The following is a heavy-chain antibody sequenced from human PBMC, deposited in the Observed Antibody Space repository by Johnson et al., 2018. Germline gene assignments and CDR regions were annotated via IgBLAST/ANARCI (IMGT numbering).Heavy chain of an antibody. V-gene: IGHV3-30*03. Sequence: QVQLVQSGGGVVQPGRSLRLSCAASGFTFSSYGMHWVRQAPGKGLEWVAVISYDGSNKYYADSVKGRFTISRDNSKNTLYLQMNSLRAGDTAVYYCARDSPGGGWPLDAFDIWGQGTMVTVSS. J-gene: IGHJ3*02. D-gene: IGHD6-19*01. CDR3: ARDSPGGGWPLDAFDI. CDR2: ISYDGSNK. CDR1: GFTFSSYG.